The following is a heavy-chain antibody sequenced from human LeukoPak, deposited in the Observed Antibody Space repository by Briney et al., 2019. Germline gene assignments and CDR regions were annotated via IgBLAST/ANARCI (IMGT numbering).Heavy chain of an antibody. CDR2: ISGSGDRT. J-gene: IGHJ5*02. V-gene: IGHV3-23*01. CDR1: GFTFSSYG. D-gene: IGHD2-2*03. Sequence: PGGSLRLSCAASGFTFSSYGMSWVRQGPGEGLEWISDISGSGDRTDYADSVKGRLTISRDNSKDTVYLEMNSVRAEDTAIYYCAKRGYCSGITCYLNYFDPWGQGTLATVSS. CDR3: AKRGYCSGITCYLNYFDP.